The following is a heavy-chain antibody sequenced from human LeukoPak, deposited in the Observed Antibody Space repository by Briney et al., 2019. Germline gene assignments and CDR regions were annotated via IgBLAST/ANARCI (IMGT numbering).Heavy chain of an antibody. Sequence: SETLSLTCAVSGGSLSSGGYFWGWIRQYPGKGLEWIGCISHSGTSYYNPSLKSRVTISVDTSRNQFSLELSSVTAADTAVYFCARERRDGHNYSDFWGQGALVTVS. CDR2: ISHSGTS. CDR1: GGSLSSGGYF. V-gene: IGHV4-31*11. J-gene: IGHJ4*02. CDR3: ARERRDGHNYSDF. D-gene: IGHD5-24*01.